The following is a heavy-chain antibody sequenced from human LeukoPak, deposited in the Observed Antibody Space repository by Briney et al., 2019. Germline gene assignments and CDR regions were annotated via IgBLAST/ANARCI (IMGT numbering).Heavy chain of an antibody. D-gene: IGHD3-22*01. CDR1: GYTFTGYY. Sequence: ASVKVSCKASGYTFTGYYMHWVRQAPGQGLEWMGWINPNSGGTNYAQKFQGRVTMTRDTSISTAYMELSRLRSDDTAVYYCARDVRHSSALVYWFDPWGQGTLVTVSS. V-gene: IGHV1-2*02. CDR2: INPNSGGT. CDR3: ARDVRHSSALVYWFDP. J-gene: IGHJ5*02.